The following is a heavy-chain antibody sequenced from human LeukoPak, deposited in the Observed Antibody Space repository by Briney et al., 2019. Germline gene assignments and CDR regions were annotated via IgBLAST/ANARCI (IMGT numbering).Heavy chain of an antibody. CDR3: ARGSEGYCSGGGCYYGMDV. CDR2: ISSSSSYI. Sequence: PGGSLRLSCAASGFTFSSYTMNWVRQAPGKGLEWVSYISSSSSYIYYADSLKGGFTISRDNAENSLYLQMNSLRAEDTAVYYCARGSEGYCSGGGCYYGMDVWGQGTTVTVSS. J-gene: IGHJ6*01. D-gene: IGHD2-15*01. V-gene: IGHV3-21*01. CDR1: GFTFSSYT.